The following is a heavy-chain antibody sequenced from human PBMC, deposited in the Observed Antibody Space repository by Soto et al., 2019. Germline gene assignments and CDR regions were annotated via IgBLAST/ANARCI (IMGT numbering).Heavy chain of an antibody. Sequence: QVQLQESGPGLVKPSETLSLTCAVSGGSVSSGSYYWSWIRQPPGKGLEWIGSFYSSGSTSYNPSLERRVTISVDASKNQFALKLSSVTAADTAVYYCARTNDFWSGTLRHDAFDIWGQGTTVTVSS. D-gene: IGHD3-3*01. V-gene: IGHV4-61*01. CDR2: FYSSGST. CDR1: GGSVSSGSYY. CDR3: ARTNDFWSGTLRHDAFDI. J-gene: IGHJ3*02.